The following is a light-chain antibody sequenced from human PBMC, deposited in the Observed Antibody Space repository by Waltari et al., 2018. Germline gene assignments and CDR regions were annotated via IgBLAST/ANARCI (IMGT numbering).Light chain of an antibody. J-gene: IGKJ1*01. V-gene: IGKV1-17*01. CDR2: DAS. Sequence: DIQMTQSPSSLSASVGDRVTITCRASQAIRNDLGWYQQKAGQAPNRLIYDASNLHPGVPSRFRGSGSGTEFTLTISSLQPEDFATYYCLQHNSFPRTFGQGTKVEI. CDR1: QAIRND. CDR3: LQHNSFPRT.